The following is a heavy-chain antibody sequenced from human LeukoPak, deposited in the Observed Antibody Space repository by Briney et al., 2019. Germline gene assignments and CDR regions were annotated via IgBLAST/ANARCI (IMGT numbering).Heavy chain of an antibody. CDR2: ISPSGGST. J-gene: IGHJ4*02. V-gene: IGHV1-46*01. Sequence: ASVKVSCKAFGYTFTSNYMHWVRQAPGQGPEWMGVISPSGGSTTYAQKFQGRVTLTRDMSTNTVYTELSSLRSDDPAVYYCARDYYGGHNLYNFDLWGQGTRVIVSS. CDR3: ARDYYGGHNLYNFDL. CDR1: GYTFTSNY. D-gene: IGHD3-10*01.